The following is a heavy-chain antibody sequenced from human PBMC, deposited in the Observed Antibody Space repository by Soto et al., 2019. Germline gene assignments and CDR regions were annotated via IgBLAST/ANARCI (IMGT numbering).Heavy chain of an antibody. CDR3: ARETGYGDYEDNWYFDL. D-gene: IGHD4-17*01. CDR1: GGSISSGDYY. J-gene: IGHJ2*01. CDR2: IYYSGST. Sequence: QVQLQESGPGLVKPSQTLSLTCTVSGGSISSGDYYWSWIRQPPGKGLEWIGYIYYSGSTYYNPSLKSRVTISVDTAKNQFSLKLSSVTAADTAVYYCARETGYGDYEDNWYFDLWGRGTLVTVSS. V-gene: IGHV4-30-4*01.